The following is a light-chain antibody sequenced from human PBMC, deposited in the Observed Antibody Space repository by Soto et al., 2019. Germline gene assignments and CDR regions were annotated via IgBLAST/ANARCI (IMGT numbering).Light chain of an antibody. CDR3: QTWGTGIRV. CDR2: LNSDGSH. Sequence: QLVLTQSPSASASLGASVKLTCTLSSGHSSYATAWHQQQPEKGPRYLMKLNSDGSHSKGDGIPDRFSSSSSGAERYLTISSLQSEDEADYYCQTWGTGIRVFGGGTKLTVL. V-gene: IGLV4-69*01. J-gene: IGLJ2*01. CDR1: SGHSSYA.